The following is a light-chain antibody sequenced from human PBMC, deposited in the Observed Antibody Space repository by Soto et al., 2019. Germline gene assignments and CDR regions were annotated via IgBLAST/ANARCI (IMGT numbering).Light chain of an antibody. V-gene: IGKV1-5*03. CDR1: QSISSW. J-gene: IGKJ1*01. CDR3: QQYFIYPRT. CDR2: KAS. Sequence: DIQMTQSPSTLSASVGDRVTITCRASQSISSWLAWYQQKPGKAPKLLIYKASSLESGVPSRFSGSGSGTEFTLTISSLQPDDFSTYYCQQYFIYPRTFGQGTKVEVK.